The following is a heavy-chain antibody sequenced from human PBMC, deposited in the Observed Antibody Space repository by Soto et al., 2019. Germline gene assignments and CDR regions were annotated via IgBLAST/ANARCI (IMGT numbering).Heavy chain of an antibody. CDR3: ARGDIVVVVAALGFDP. CDR2: ISYDGSNK. J-gene: IGHJ5*02. CDR1: GFTFSSYA. D-gene: IGHD2-15*01. V-gene: IGHV3-30-3*01. Sequence: QVQLVESGGGVVQPGRSLRLSCAASGFTFSSYAMHWVRQAPGKGLEWVAVISYDGSNKCYADSVKGRFTISRDNSKNTLYLHMNSLRAEDTAVYYCARGDIVVVVAALGFDPWGQGTLVTVSS.